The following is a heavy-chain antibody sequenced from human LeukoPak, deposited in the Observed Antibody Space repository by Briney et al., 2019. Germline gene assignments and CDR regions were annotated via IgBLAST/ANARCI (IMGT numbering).Heavy chain of an antibody. CDR3: ARGDGVVGAKLSGS. CDR1: GFTFDDYG. V-gene: IGHV3-21*01. J-gene: IGHJ5*02. D-gene: IGHD1-26*01. CDR2: ISGDSSYI. Sequence: GGSLRLSCAASGFTFDDYGMSWVRQAPGKGLEWVSSISGDSSYIFYADSVRGRFTISRDNAQNSLYLQMNSLRADDTALYYCARGDGVVGAKLSGSWGQGTLVTVSS.